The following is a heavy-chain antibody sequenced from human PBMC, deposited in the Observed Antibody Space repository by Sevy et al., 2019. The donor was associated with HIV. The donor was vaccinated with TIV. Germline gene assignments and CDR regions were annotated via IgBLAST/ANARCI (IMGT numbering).Heavy chain of an antibody. CDR2: IRSKAYGGTT. Sequence: GGSLRLSCTASGFTFGDYAMSWFRQAPGKGLEWVGFIRSKAYGGTTEYAGSVKGRFTISRDDSKSIAYLQMNSLKTEDTAVYYCTRVLSDDFWSGNAFDIWGQGTMVTVSS. V-gene: IGHV3-49*03. CDR1: GFTFGDYA. CDR3: TRVLSDDFWSGNAFDI. D-gene: IGHD3-3*01. J-gene: IGHJ3*02.